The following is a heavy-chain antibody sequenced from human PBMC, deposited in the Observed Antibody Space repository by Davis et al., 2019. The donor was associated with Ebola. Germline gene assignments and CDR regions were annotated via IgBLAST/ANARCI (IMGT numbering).Heavy chain of an antibody. CDR2: INHSGST. CDR1: GGSSSGYY. CDR3: ARIHYYYYYGMDV. J-gene: IGHJ6*02. Sequence: SETLSLTCAVYGGSSSGYYWSWIRQPPGKGLEWIGEINHSGSTNYNPSLKSRVTISVDTSKNQFSLKLSSVTAADTAVYYCARIHYYYYYGMDVWGQGTTVTVSS. V-gene: IGHV4-34*01.